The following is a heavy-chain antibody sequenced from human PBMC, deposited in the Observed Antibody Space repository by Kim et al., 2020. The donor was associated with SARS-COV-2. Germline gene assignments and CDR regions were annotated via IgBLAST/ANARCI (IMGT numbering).Heavy chain of an antibody. J-gene: IGHJ4*02. CDR1: GFTFSSYS. D-gene: IGHD5-12*01. V-gene: IGHV3-33*01. CDR3: ARDEWVRFMGY. CDR2: IWNDGSNK. Sequence: GGSLRLSCAASGFTFSSYSMHWVRQAPGKGLEWVAVIWNDGSNKYYADSVKGRFTISRDNSKNTLYLQMNSLRAEDTAVYYCARDEWVRFMGYWGQGTLVTVSS.